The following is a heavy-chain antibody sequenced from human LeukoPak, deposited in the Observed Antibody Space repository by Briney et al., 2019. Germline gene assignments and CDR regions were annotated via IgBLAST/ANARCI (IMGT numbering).Heavy chain of an antibody. D-gene: IGHD2-2*01. CDR2: INHSGST. CDR1: GGSISSYY. V-gene: IGHV4-34*01. CDR3: ASLWPYQLSAFDI. Sequence: SETLSLTCTVSGGSISSYYWSWIRQPPGKGLEWIGEINHSGSTNYNPSLKSRVTISVDTSKNQFSLKLSSVTAADTAVYYCASLWPYQLSAFDIWGQGTMVTVSS. J-gene: IGHJ3*02.